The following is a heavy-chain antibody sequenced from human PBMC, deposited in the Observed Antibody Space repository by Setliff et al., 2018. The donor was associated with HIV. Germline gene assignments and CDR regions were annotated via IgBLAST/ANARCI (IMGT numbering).Heavy chain of an antibody. J-gene: IGHJ4*02. D-gene: IGHD5-12*01. CDR1: GYTFTSYY. CDR2: INPSGGST. V-gene: IGHV1-46*01. Sequence: ASVKVSCKASGYTFTSYYMHWVRQAPGQGLEWMGIINPSGGSTNYAQKFQGRVTMTRDTSTSTVYMELSSLGSEDTAVYYCARDRARAGSGYHNCFDYWGQGTLVTVSS. CDR3: ARDRARAGSGYHNCFDY.